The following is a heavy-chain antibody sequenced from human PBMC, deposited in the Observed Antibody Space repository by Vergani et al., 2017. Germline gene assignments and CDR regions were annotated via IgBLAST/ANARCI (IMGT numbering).Heavy chain of an antibody. D-gene: IGHD4-17*01. CDR1: GFTFSSDA. CDR3: ARGETTVTLPPDY. J-gene: IGHJ4*02. V-gene: IGHV3-7*01. CDR2: IKQDGSEK. Sequence: EVQLLESGGGLVQPGGSLRVSCAASGFTFSSDAMSWVRQAPGKGLEWVANIKQDGSEKYYVDSVKGRFTISRDNAKNSLYLQMNSLRAEDTAVYYCARGETTVTLPPDYWGQGTLVTVSS.